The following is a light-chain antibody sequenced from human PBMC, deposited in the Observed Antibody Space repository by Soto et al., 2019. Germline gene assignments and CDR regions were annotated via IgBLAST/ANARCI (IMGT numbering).Light chain of an antibody. V-gene: IGLV2-14*02. J-gene: IGLJ3*02. CDR1: SSDVGSYNL. CDR3: SSYTISSTLV. Sequence: QFALTQPASVSGSPGQSITISCTGTSSDVGSYNLVSWYQQHPGKAPKVMIYDVTYRPSGVSNRFSGSKSGNTASLTISGLQAEDEADYYCSSYTISSTLVFGGGTKLTVL. CDR2: DVT.